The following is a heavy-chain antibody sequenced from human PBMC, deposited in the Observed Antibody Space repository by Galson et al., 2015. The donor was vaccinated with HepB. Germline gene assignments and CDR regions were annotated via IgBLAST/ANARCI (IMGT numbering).Heavy chain of an antibody. CDR1: GGTFSSYA. CDR2: IIPIFGTA. Sequence: SVKVSCKASGGTFSSYAISWVRQAPGQGLEWMGGIIPIFGTANYAQKFQGRVTITADESTSTAYMELSSLRSENTAVYYCARGESYSSSWYGMDVWGQGTTVTVSS. V-gene: IGHV1-69*13. D-gene: IGHD6-6*01. CDR3: ARGESYSSSWYGMDV. J-gene: IGHJ6*02.